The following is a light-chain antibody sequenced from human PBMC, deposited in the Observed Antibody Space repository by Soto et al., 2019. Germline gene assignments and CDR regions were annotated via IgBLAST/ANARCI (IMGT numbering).Light chain of an antibody. CDR2: EVT. V-gene: IGLV2-8*01. CDR3: SSYAGSKHYV. J-gene: IGLJ1*01. Sequence: QSVLTQPPSASGSRGQSVTIFCTGTSSDVGAYNYVSWYQQHPGKAPKLLIFEVTKRPSGVPDRFSGSKSDNTASLTVSGLQAEDEADYNCSSYAGSKHYVFGTGTKVTVL. CDR1: SSDVGAYNY.